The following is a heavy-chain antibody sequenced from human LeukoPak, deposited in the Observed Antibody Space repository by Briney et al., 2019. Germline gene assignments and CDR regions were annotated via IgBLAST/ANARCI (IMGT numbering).Heavy chain of an antibody. D-gene: IGHD4-17*01. J-gene: IGHJ3*02. Sequence: SETLSLTCTASGGSISSYYWSWIRQPPGKGLEWIRYIYYSGSTNYNPSLKSRVTISVDTSKNQFSLKLSSVTAADTAVYYCARGLGYGEYLVPFDIWGQGTLVTVSS. CDR1: GGSISSYY. CDR2: IYYSGST. CDR3: ARGLGYGEYLVPFDI. V-gene: IGHV4-59*01.